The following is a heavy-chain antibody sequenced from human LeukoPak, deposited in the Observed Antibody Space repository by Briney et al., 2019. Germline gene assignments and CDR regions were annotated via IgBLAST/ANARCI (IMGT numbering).Heavy chain of an antibody. CDR1: GFTFGDYA. CDR3: AKPLERATISTGFDY. Sequence: ARSLRLSCAASGFTFGDYAMHWIRQAPGKGLEWVSCISCNSGSIDYADSVKGRFTISRDNAKNSLYLQINSLRAEDTALYYCAKPLERATISTGFDYWGQGTLVTVSS. J-gene: IGHJ4*02. D-gene: IGHD5-24*01. V-gene: IGHV3-9*01. CDR2: ISCNSGSI.